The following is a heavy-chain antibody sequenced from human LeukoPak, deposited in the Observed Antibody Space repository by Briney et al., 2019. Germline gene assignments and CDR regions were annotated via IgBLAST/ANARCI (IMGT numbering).Heavy chain of an antibody. Sequence: GGSLRLSCAASGFTLNTYSMNWVRQAPGTGLEWISYISGSGSTVYYADSVKGRFTISRDNAKNSLYLQMNSLRAEDTAVYYCARAPRHDYADYWGQGTLVTVSS. CDR2: ISGSGSTV. V-gene: IGHV3-48*04. J-gene: IGHJ4*02. CDR3: ARAPRHDYADY. CDR1: GFTLNTYS.